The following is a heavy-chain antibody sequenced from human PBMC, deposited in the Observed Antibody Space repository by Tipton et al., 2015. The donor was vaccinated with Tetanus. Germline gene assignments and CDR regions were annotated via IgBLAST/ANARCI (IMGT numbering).Heavy chain of an antibody. CDR1: GFTFSSYG. CDR2: IWYDGSNK. Sequence: SLRLSCAASGFTFSSYGMHWVRQAPGKGLEWVAVIWYDGSNKYYADSVKGRFTISRDNSKNTLYLQMNGLRAEDTAVYYCARDSGSSWYEVVYWGQGTLVTVSS. CDR3: ARDSGSSWYEVVY. D-gene: IGHD6-13*01. V-gene: IGHV3-33*01. J-gene: IGHJ4*02.